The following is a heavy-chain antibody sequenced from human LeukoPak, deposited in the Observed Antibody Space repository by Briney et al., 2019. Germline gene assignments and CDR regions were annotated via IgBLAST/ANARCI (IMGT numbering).Heavy chain of an antibody. Sequence: GGSLRLSCAASGFPFSSYEMNWVRQATGKGLEWVSYISSSGSTIYDADSVKGRFTISRDNAKNSLYLQMNSLRAEDTAVYYCASHEYSSGPDWFDRWGQGTLVTVSS. J-gene: IGHJ5*02. D-gene: IGHD6-19*01. V-gene: IGHV3-48*03. CDR3: ASHEYSSGPDWFDR. CDR1: GFPFSSYE. CDR2: ISSSGSTI.